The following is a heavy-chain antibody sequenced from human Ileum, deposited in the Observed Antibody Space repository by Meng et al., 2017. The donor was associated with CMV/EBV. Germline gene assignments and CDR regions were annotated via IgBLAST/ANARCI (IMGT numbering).Heavy chain of an antibody. Sequence: GGSLRLSCATSGFDFSNTGMHWVRQAPGKGLVWVAFIRYDGTEIKYAESVKGRFTISRDNSKRTLFLQMNSPRVEDSAVYYCAKGSYFWGQGTTVTVSS. V-gene: IGHV3-30*02. J-gene: IGHJ6*02. D-gene: IGHD2-21*01. CDR2: IRYDGTEI. CDR3: AKGSYF. CDR1: GFDFSNTG.